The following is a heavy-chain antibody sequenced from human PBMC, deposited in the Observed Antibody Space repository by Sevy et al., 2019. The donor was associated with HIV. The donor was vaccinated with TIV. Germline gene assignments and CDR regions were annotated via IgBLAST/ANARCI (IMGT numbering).Heavy chain of an antibody. Sequence: SETLSLTCTVSGGSISSYYWSWIRQTPGKGLESIGYIYYNGRTIYNPSLDSRGTISVDRSKNQVSLRLNSVTAADAAVYFCARAGGNIDWGMDVWGQGTTVTVSS. CDR3: ARAGGNIDWGMDV. CDR2: IYYNGRT. D-gene: IGHD3-9*01. J-gene: IGHJ6*02. CDR1: GGSISSYY. V-gene: IGHV4-59*01.